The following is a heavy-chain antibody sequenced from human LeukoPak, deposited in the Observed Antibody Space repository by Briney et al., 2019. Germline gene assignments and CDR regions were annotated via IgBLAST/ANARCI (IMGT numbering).Heavy chain of an antibody. Sequence: PSETLSLTCTVSGGSISSYYWSWIRQPAGEGLEWIGRIYSSGSTNYNPSLKSRVTMSVDTSKNQFSLKLRSVTAADTAVYYCARVYYSRSYDYWYFDLWGRGTLVTVSS. CDR1: GGSISSYY. J-gene: IGHJ2*01. CDR2: IYSSGST. CDR3: ARVYYSRSYDYWYFDL. V-gene: IGHV4-4*07. D-gene: IGHD6-13*01.